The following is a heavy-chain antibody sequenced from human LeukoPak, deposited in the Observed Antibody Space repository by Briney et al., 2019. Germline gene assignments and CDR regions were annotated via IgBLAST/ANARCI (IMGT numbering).Heavy chain of an antibody. CDR2: INHSGST. V-gene: IGHV4-34*01. CDR3: ARDRGPVYFDY. Sequence: SETLSLTCAVYGGSFSGYYWSWLRQPPGKGLEWIGEINHSGSTNYNPSLKSRVTISVDTSKNQFSLKLSSVTAADTAVYYCARDRGPVYFDYWGQGTLVTVSS. D-gene: IGHD1-14*01. J-gene: IGHJ4*02. CDR1: GGSFSGYY.